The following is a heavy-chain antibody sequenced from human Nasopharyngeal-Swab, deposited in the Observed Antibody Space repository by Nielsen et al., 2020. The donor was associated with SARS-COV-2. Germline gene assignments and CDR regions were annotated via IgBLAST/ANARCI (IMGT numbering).Heavy chain of an antibody. CDR2: ISGSDYTT. V-gene: IGHV3-23*01. J-gene: IGHJ6*02. Sequence: GESLKISCAASGFTFRSYAISWVRQAPGKGLEWVSVISGSDYTTYYADSVKGRFTISRDNSQNTVNLQMNSLRVEDTAIYYCAKDRESGDDSDDYYHYYGMDVWGQRTTVTVFS. D-gene: IGHD5-12*01. CDR1: GFTFRSYA. CDR3: AKDRESGDDSDDYYHYYGMDV.